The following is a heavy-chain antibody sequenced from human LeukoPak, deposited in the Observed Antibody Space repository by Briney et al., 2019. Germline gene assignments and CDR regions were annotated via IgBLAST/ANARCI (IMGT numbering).Heavy chain of an antibody. J-gene: IGHJ2*01. CDR3: ARRRVNDYGDYGGWYFDL. Sequence: SETLSLTCTVSGGSISSSSYYWGWIRQPPGKGLEWIGSIYYSGSTYYNPSLKSRVTISVDTSKNQFSLKLSSVTAADTAVYYCARRRVNDYGDYGGWYFDLWGRGTLVTVSS. V-gene: IGHV4-39*01. CDR2: IYYSGST. D-gene: IGHD4-17*01. CDR1: GGSISSSSYY.